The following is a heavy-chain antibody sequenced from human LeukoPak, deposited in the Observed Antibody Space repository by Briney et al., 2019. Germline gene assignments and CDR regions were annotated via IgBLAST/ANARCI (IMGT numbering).Heavy chain of an antibody. CDR1: GGSISSYY. Sequence: DPSETLSLTCTVSGGSISSYYWSWIRQPAGKGLEWIGRIYSSGSTNHNPSLKSRVTMSVDTSQNQFSLRLSSVTAADTAVYYCARDGGFLDAFGFGDIWGQGTMVTVSS. D-gene: IGHD3/OR15-3a*01. V-gene: IGHV4-4*07. CDR2: IYSSGST. CDR3: ARDGGFLDAFGFGDI. J-gene: IGHJ3*02.